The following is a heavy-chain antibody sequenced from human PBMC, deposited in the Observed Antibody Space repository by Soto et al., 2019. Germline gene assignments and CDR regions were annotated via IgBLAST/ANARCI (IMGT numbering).Heavy chain of an antibody. J-gene: IGHJ6*02. Sequence: GASVKVSCKASGYTFTSYGISWVRQAPGQGLEWMGWISAYNGNTNYVQKLQGRVTMTTDTSTSTAYMELRSLRSDDTTVYYCATITGIYYVSGIYYKPALPYYYYGMDVWGQGTTVTVSS. CDR1: GYTFTSYG. D-gene: IGHD3-10*01. V-gene: IGHV1-18*01. CDR2: ISAYNGNT. CDR3: ATITGIYYVSGIYYKPALPYYYYGMDV.